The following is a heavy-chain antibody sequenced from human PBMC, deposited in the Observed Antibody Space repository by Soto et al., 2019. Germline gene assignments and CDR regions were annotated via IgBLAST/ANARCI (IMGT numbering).Heavy chain of an antibody. J-gene: IGHJ4*02. Sequence: EVQLVESGGGLVQPGGSLRLSCAASGFTFSSYSMIWVRQAPGKGLEWVSYISSSSSTIYYADSVKGRFTISSDSAKNSLYLQMSRLRDEDTGVYYCARGGAVADYFFDYWGQGTLVTVSS. CDR1: GFTFSSYS. V-gene: IGHV3-48*02. CDR2: ISSSSSTI. D-gene: IGHD6-19*01. CDR3: ARGGAVADYFFDY.